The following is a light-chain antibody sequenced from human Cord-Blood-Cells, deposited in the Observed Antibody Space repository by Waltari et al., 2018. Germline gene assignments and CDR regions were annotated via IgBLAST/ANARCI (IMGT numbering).Light chain of an antibody. CDR3: QQYDNLPFT. CDR2: DAS. CDR1: QDISNY. V-gene: IGKV1-33*01. Sequence: DIQMTQSPSSLSASVGDRVTITCQASQDISNYLNWYQQKPGKAPKLLIYDASNLETGDPSRFSGSGSETDFTFTISSLQPEDIATYYCQQYDNLPFTFGPGTKVDIK. J-gene: IGKJ3*01.